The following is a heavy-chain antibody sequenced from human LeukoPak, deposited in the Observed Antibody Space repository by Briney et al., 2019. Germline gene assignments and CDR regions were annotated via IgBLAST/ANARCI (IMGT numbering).Heavy chain of an antibody. Sequence: PGGSLRLSCAASGFTLSRYWMHWVRQAPGKGLVWVSRINSDGSIKNYAESVKGRFTISGDNAKNTLYLQMNSLRAEDTAVYYCVREGSDWGSDCYFDYWGQGTLVTVSS. CDR3: VREGSDWGSDCYFDY. CDR2: INSDGSIK. D-gene: IGHD2-21*02. CDR1: GFTLSRYW. J-gene: IGHJ4*02. V-gene: IGHV3-74*01.